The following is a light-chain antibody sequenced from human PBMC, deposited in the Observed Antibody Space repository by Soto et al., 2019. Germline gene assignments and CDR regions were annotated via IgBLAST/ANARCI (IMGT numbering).Light chain of an antibody. V-gene: IGKV3-15*01. Sequence: DIVMTQSPATLYVSPGERATLSCRASRNVGSKLACYMQKPGQSPRLLLSGAYTRDSDFPARFIGSGSGTEFILTISSLQSEDFAFYSCQQYDDWPWTFGQGTKVEIK. CDR1: RNVGSK. CDR2: GAY. CDR3: QQYDDWPWT. J-gene: IGKJ1*01.